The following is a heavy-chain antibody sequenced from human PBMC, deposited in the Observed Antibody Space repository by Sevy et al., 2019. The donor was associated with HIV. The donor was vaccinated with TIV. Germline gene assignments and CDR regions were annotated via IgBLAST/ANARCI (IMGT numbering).Heavy chain of an antibody. Sequence: GGSLRLSCAASGFTFSSYGMHWVRRAPGKGLEWVAFIGYDGSNKYSVDSVKGRFTISRDNSKNTLYLQMNSLRPDDTAIYFCAKDRGIVADALDYWGQGTLVTVSS. D-gene: IGHD2-21*01. CDR1: GFTFSSYG. CDR2: IGYDGSNK. CDR3: AKDRGIVADALDY. J-gene: IGHJ4*02. V-gene: IGHV3-30*02.